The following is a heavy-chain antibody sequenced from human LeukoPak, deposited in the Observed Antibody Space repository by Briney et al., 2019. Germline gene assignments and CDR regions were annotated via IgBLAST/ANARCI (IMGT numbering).Heavy chain of an antibody. CDR2: IYTSGSA. D-gene: IGHD5-12*01. CDR3: ARSDGYDADY. Sequence: SETLSLTCTVSGDSITSYYWSWIRQPAGKGLEWIGRIYTSGSANYNPSLKSRVTTSVGASRTQISLKLTSVTAADTAVYYCARSDGYDADYWGQGILVTVSA. CDR1: GDSITSYY. V-gene: IGHV4-4*07. J-gene: IGHJ4*02.